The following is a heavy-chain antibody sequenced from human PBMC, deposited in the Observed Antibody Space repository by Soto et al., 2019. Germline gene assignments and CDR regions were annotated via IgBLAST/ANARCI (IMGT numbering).Heavy chain of an antibody. J-gene: IGHJ3*02. CDR3: ARSLSRYYDFWSGPDAFDI. CDR2: IIPIFGTA. Sequence: VKVSCTASGGTFSSYAISWVRQAPGQGLEWMGGIIPIFGTANYAQKFQGRVTITADESTSTAYMELSSLRSEDTAVFFCARSLSRYYDFWSGPDAFDIWGQGTMVTVSS. D-gene: IGHD3-3*01. V-gene: IGHV1-69*13. CDR1: GGTFSSYA.